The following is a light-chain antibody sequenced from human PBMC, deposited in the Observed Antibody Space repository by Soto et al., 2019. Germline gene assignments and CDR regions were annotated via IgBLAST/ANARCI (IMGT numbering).Light chain of an antibody. CDR1: RSNIGGNT. V-gene: IGLV1-44*01. CDR2: SNN. CDR3: AAWDDSLNGPV. J-gene: IGLJ3*02. Sequence: QPVLTQPPSASGTPGQRVTISCSGSRSNIGGNTVNWYQHLPGTAPKPLIFSNNQRPSGVPARFSGSKSGTSASLAISGLQSADEADYYCAAWDDSLNGPVFGGGTKVTVL.